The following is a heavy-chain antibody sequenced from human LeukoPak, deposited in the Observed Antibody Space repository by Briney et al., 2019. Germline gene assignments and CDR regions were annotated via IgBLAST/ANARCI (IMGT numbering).Heavy chain of an antibody. V-gene: IGHV1-2*02. CDR3: ARDELQGAAARYYYMDV. J-gene: IGHJ6*03. CDR1: GYTFTGYY. Sequence: ASVKVSCKASGYTFTGYYMHWVRQAPGQGLEWMGWINPNSGGTNYAQKFQGRVTMTRDTSISTAYMELSRLRSDDTAVYYCARDELQGAAARYYYMDVWGKGTTVTVSS. CDR2: INPNSGGT. D-gene: IGHD6-13*01.